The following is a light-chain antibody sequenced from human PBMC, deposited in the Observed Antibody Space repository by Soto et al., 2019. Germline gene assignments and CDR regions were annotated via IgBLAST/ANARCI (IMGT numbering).Light chain of an antibody. CDR1: QSVSSSY. CDR2: GAS. J-gene: IGKJ1*01. V-gene: IGKV3-20*01. Sequence: EIVLTQSPGTLSLSPGERATLSCRASQSVSSSYLAWYQQKPGQAPRLLIYGASSRATGIPDRFSGSGSGTDFTLTISGLEPEDFAVYYCQQYAGSPWTFGQGTKVDIK. CDR3: QQYAGSPWT.